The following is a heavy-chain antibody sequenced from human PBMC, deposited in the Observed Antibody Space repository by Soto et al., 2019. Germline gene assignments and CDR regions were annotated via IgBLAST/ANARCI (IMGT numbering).Heavy chain of an antibody. CDR3: ARGGVDYYDSSGYYFSPYYFDY. V-gene: IGHV4-59*08. D-gene: IGHD3-22*01. CDR2: IYYSGST. CDR1: GGSISSYY. Sequence: SETLSLTCTVSGGSISSYYWSWIRQPPGKGLEWIGYIYYSGSTNYNPSLKSRVTISVDTSKNQFSLKLSSVTAADTAVYYCARGGVDYYDSSGYYFSPYYFDYWGQGTLVTVSS. J-gene: IGHJ4*02.